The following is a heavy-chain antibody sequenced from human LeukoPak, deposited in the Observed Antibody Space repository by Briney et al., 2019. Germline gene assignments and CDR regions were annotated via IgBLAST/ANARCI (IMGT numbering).Heavy chain of an antibody. J-gene: IGHJ1*01. CDR2: INPSGGST. D-gene: IGHD6-13*01. CDR1: GYTFTSYY. CDR3: ARDRRSIAAADLSEYFQH. V-gene: IGHV1-46*01. Sequence: GASVKVSCKASGYTFTSYYMHWVRQAPGQGLEWMGIINPSGGSTSYAQKFQGRVTMTRDTSTSTVYMELSSLRSEDTAVYYCARDRRSIAAADLSEYFQHWGQGTLVTVSS.